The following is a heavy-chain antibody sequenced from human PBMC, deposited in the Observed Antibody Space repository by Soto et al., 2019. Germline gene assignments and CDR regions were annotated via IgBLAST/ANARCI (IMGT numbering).Heavy chain of an antibody. D-gene: IGHD3-10*01. CDR3: ASYMVRGGGGYYGMDV. J-gene: IGHJ6*02. Sequence: ASVKVSCKASGYTFTGCYMHWVRQAPGQGLEWMGWINPNSGGTNYAQKFQGRVTMTRDTSISTAYMELSRLRSDDTAVYYCASYMVRGGGGYYGMDVWGQGTTVTVSS. CDR2: INPNSGGT. CDR1: GYTFTGCY. V-gene: IGHV1-2*02.